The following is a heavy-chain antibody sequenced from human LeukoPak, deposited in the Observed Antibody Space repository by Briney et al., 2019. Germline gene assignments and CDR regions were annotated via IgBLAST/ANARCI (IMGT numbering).Heavy chain of an antibody. CDR2: IRSKTDNYAT. D-gene: IGHD2-8*01. Sequence: AGGSLRLSCGTSGFSFSGSTMHWVRQASGKGLEWVGRIRSKTDNYATAYAASVKGRLTISRDDSKNTAYLQMNSLKTEDTAVYYCAGHGTFTNYYYTMDVWGQGTTVTVSS. CDR1: GFSFSGST. J-gene: IGHJ6*02. CDR3: AGHGTFTNYYYTMDV. V-gene: IGHV3-73*01.